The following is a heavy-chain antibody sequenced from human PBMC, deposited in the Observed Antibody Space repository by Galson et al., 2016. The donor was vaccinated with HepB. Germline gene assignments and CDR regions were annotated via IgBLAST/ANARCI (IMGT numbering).Heavy chain of an antibody. Sequence: SLRLSCAASGFKFSSYAMGWVRQAPGKGLEWVSAISGTGFNTYYADSVRGRFTVSRDNSRNTLYLQMHSLTAEYTALYYCAKDWNWFKLFPASLGDYWGQGTLVIVSS. CDR2: ISGTGFNT. D-gene: IGHD3-10*01. J-gene: IGHJ4*02. CDR3: AKDWNWFKLFPASLGDY. CDR1: GFKFSSYA. V-gene: IGHV3-23*01.